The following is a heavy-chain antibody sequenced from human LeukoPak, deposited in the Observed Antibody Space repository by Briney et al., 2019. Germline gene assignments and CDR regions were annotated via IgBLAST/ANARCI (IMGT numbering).Heavy chain of an antibody. V-gene: IGHV3-23*01. CDR1: GFTFSSYA. D-gene: IGHD3-10*01. J-gene: IGHJ4*02. CDR2: ISGSGGST. CDR3: AKDDLRSYYSGFD. Sequence: PGGSLRLSCAASGFTFSSYAMSWVRQAPGKGLEWVSAISGSGGSTYSADSVKGRFTISRDNSKNTLYLQMNSLRAEDTAVYSCAKDDLRSYYSGFDWGQGTLVTVSS.